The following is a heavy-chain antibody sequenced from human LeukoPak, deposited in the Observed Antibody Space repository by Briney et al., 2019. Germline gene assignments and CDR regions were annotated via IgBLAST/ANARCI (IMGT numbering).Heavy chain of an antibody. V-gene: IGHV1-2*04. J-gene: IGHJ4*02. Sequence: GASVKVSCKASGYTFTGYYMHWVRQAPGQGLEWMGWINPNRGGTNYAQKFQGWVTMARDTSISTAYMELSRLRSDDTAVYYCARGEGRAPFLPSADPYYAYDYVWGRALDYWGQGTLVTVSS. CDR2: INPNRGGT. D-gene: IGHD3-16*01. CDR1: GYTFTGYY. CDR3: ARGEGRAPFLPSADPYYAYDYVWGRALDY.